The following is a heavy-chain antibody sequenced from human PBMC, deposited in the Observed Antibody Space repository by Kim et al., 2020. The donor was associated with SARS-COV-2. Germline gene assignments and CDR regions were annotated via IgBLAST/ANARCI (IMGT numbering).Heavy chain of an antibody. CDR1: GASISSGGYY. D-gene: IGHD5-12*01. J-gene: IGHJ4*02. CDR2: IDYSGST. Sequence: SETLSLTCTVSGASISSGGYYWSWIRQHQGKGLEWIAYIDYSGSTDDNPSVKSRLIISLDKSKNQISLKLSSVTAADTAVYYCVRGRRDGYNYFDYWGRGTLVTVSS. CDR3: VRGRRDGYNYFDY. V-gene: IGHV4-31*03.